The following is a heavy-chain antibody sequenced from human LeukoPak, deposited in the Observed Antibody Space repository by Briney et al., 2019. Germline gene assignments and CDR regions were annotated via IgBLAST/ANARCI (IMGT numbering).Heavy chain of an antibody. CDR2: ISAYNGNT. CDR3: ARGGYYDSSSYYRDFDY. V-gene: IGHV1-18*01. Sequence: ASVKVSCKASGYTFTSYGISWVRQAPGQGLEWMGWISAYNGNTNYAQKLQGRVTMTTDTSTSTAYMELRSLRSDDTAVYYCARGGYYDSSSYYRDFDYWGQGTLVTVSS. J-gene: IGHJ4*02. CDR1: GYTFTSYG. D-gene: IGHD3-22*01.